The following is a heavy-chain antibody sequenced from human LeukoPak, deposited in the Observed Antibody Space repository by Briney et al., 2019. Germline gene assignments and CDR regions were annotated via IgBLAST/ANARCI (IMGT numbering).Heavy chain of an antibody. D-gene: IGHD6-13*01. CDR3: ARTQHLVLRSPLDP. J-gene: IGHJ5*02. Sequence: ASVTVSFMASGYTFPNYDIHWVRQATGHGLEWVGWMNTFSGNTGYAQNFQGRITITRNTSISTAYMELSSLRSEDTAVYYCARTQHLVLRSPLDPWGQGTLVTVSS. CDR1: GYTFPNYD. V-gene: IGHV1-8*03. CDR2: MNTFSGNT.